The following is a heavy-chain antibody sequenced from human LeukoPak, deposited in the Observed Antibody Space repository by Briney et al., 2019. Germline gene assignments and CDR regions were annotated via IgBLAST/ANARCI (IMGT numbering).Heavy chain of an antibody. V-gene: IGHV3-48*01. J-gene: IGHJ4*02. D-gene: IGHD4-11*01. CDR2: ISSSGSTI. CDR1: GFTFSSYS. Sequence: GGSLRLSCAASGFTFSSYSMNWVRQAPGKGLEWVSYISSSGSTIYYADSVKGRFTISRDNAKNSLYLQMNSLRAEDTAVYHCARVPGSTVTTPLDYWGQGTLVTVSS. CDR3: ARVPGSTVTTPLDY.